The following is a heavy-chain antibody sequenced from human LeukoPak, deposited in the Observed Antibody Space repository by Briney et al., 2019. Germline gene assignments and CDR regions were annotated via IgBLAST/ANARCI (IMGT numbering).Heavy chain of an antibody. CDR2: IYYSGST. CDR3: ASSAARAAEYFQH. J-gene: IGHJ1*01. V-gene: IGHV4-59*01. D-gene: IGHD6-6*01. CDR1: GGSISSYY. Sequence: SETLSLTCTVSGGSISSYYWSWIRQPPGKGLEWIGYIYYSGSTNYNPSLKSRGTISVDTSKNQFSLKLSSVTAADTAVSYCASSAARAAEYFQHWGQGTLVTVSS.